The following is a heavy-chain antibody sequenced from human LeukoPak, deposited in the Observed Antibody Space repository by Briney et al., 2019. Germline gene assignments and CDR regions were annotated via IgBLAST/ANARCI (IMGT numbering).Heavy chain of an antibody. CDR1: GFTFSNYV. V-gene: IGHV3-23*01. D-gene: IGHD2-15*01. CDR2: ISGSGGRT. CDR3: AKNWGYCSGDSCYIDY. J-gene: IGHJ4*03. Sequence: PGGSLRLSCAASGFTFSNYVMSWVRQAPGKGLEWVSTISGSGGRTFYADDVKGRFTISRDNSKNTLYVQMNSLRAEDTAVYYCAKNWGYCSGDSCYIDYWGQGTPLTVSS.